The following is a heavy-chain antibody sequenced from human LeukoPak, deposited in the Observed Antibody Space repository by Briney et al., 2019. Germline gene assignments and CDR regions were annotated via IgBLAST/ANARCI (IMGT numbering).Heavy chain of an antibody. CDR3: ARVYSRHFDY. J-gene: IGHJ4*02. V-gene: IGHV4-59*01. D-gene: IGHD1-14*01. Sequence: ETLSLTCTVSGGSISSYYWSWLRQPPGKGLEWIGYIYYSGSTNYNPSLKSRVTISVDTSKNQFSLKLTSVTAADTAVYYCARVYSRHFDYWGQGTLVTVSS. CDR2: IYYSGST. CDR1: GGSISSYY.